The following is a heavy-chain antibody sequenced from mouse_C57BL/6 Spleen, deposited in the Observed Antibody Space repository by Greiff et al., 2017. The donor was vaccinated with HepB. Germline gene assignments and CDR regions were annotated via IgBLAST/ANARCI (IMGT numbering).Heavy chain of an antibody. CDR1: GYAFSSSW. J-gene: IGHJ1*03. D-gene: IGHD2-2*01. CDR3: ARGGYDKGYFDV. CDR2: IYPGDGDT. Sequence: QVQLKESGPELVKPGASVKISCKASGYAFSSSWMNWVKQRPGKGLEWIGRIYPGDGDTNYNGKFKGKATLTADKSSSTAYMQLSSLTSEDSAVYFCARGGYDKGYFDVWGTGTTVTVSS. V-gene: IGHV1-82*01.